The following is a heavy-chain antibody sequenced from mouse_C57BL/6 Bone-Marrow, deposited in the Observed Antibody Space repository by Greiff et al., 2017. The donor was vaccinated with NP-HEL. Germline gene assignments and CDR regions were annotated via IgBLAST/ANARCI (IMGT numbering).Heavy chain of an antibody. CDR3: TTGIYYGSSSWFAY. D-gene: IGHD1-1*01. V-gene: IGHV14-4*01. CDR1: GFNIKDDY. Sequence: VQLQQSGAELVRPGASVKLSCTASGFNIKDDYMHWVKQRPEQGLEWIGWIDPENGDTEYASKFQGKATITADTSSNTAYLQLSSLTSEDTAVYYCTTGIYYGSSSWFAYWGQGTLVTVSA. CDR2: IDPENGDT. J-gene: IGHJ3*01.